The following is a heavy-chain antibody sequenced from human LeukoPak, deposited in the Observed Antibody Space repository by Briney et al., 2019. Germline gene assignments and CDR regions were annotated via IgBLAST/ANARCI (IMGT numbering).Heavy chain of an antibody. Sequence: GGSLRLSCAASGFTFSSYSMNRVRQAPGKGLEWVSSISSSSSYIYYADSVKGRFTISRDNAKNSLYLQMNSLRAEDTAVYYCARDGTFGDYIDYWGQGTLVTVSS. CDR1: GFTFSSYS. D-gene: IGHD3-10*01. CDR2: ISSSSSYI. V-gene: IGHV3-21*01. CDR3: ARDGTFGDYIDY. J-gene: IGHJ4*02.